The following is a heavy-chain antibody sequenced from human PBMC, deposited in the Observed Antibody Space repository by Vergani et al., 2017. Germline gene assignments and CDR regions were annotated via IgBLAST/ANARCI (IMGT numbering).Heavy chain of an antibody. J-gene: IGHJ4*02. Sequence: QLQLQQSGPGLVKPSETLFLTCTVSADSISSGSYYWGWIRQPPGKSLEGIGSICYSGLTYYNPSFKSRVAISVDTSKNHYSLKGTSVTAADTAVYFCARQSPGSGWSPGDFDDWGQGSLVIVSS. V-gene: IGHV4-39*01. CDR2: ICYSGLT. CDR3: ARQSPGSGWSPGDFDD. D-gene: IGHD6-19*01. CDR1: ADSISSGSYY.